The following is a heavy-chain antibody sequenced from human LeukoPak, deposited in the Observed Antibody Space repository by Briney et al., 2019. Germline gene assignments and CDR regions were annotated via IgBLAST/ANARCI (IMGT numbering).Heavy chain of an antibody. CDR2: IKQDGSDK. J-gene: IGHJ4*02. CDR3: AREVWGPEY. CDR1: GFTFTKYW. Sequence: GGSLRLSCAASGFTFTKYWMTWVRQAPGKGLEWVGNIKQDGSDKNYMDSVKGRFTISRDNTKNSVYLQMSSLRAEDTAVYYCAREVWGPEYWGQGTLVTVSS. D-gene: IGHD1-14*01. V-gene: IGHV3-7*01.